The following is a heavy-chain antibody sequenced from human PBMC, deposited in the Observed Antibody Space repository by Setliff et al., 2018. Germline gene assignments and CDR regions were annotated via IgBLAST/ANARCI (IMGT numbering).Heavy chain of an antibody. CDR2: LYYTGAT. CDR3: ARGYAARVGFGNWFDP. D-gene: IGHD6-6*01. J-gene: IGHJ5*02. Sequence: PSETLSLTCTVSGGSISTTNYLWGWIRQPPGGGLEWIGILYYTGATYYNPSLKSRVTISVDTPNNQFSLKLSSVTAADTAVFYCARGYAARVGFGNWFDPWGQGTLVTVSS. CDR1: GGSISTTNYL. V-gene: IGHV4-39*07.